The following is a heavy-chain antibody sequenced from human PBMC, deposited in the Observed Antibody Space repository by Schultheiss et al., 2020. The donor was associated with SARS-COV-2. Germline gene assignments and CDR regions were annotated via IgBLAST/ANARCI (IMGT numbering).Heavy chain of an antibody. Sequence: GESLKISCKASGYTFTGYYMHWVRQAPGQGLEWMGWINPNSGGTNYAQKFQGWVTMTRDTSISTAYMELSRLRSDDTAVYYCARWGNWNYELWDYYGMDVWGQGTTVTVSS. D-gene: IGHD1-7*01. CDR3: ARWGNWNYELWDYYGMDV. V-gene: IGHV1-2*04. J-gene: IGHJ6*02. CDR2: INPNSGGT. CDR1: GYTFTGYY.